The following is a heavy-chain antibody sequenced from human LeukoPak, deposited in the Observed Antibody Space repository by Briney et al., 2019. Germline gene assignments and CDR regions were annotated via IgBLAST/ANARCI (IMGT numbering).Heavy chain of an antibody. CDR2: ISGSGGST. Sequence: GGSLRLSCAASGFTFSSYAMSWVRQAPGKGLEWVSAISGSGGSTYYVDSVKGRFTISRDNSKNTLYLQMNSLRAEDTAVYYCAKDGRRETRVIGYWGQGTLVTVSS. D-gene: IGHD2-15*01. J-gene: IGHJ4*02. CDR3: AKDGRRETRVIGY. CDR1: GFTFSSYA. V-gene: IGHV3-23*01.